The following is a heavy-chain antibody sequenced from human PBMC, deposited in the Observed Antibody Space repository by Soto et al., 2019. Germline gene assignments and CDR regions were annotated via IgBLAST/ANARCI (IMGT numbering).Heavy chain of an antibody. D-gene: IGHD4-17*01. CDR1: GFTFSSYS. CDR2: ISSSSSTI. V-gene: IGHV3-48*01. J-gene: IGHJ5*02. Sequence: GGSLRLSCAASGFTFSSYSMNWVRQAPGKGLEWVSYISSSSSTIYYADSVKGRFTISRDNAKNSLYLQMNSLRAEDTAVYYCARGDYGDPGLGWFDPWGQGTLVTVSS. CDR3: ARGDYGDPGLGWFDP.